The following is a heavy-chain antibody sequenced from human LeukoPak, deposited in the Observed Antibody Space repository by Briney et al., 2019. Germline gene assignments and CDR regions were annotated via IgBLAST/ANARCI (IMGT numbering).Heavy chain of an antibody. CDR3: ASHGYSSSWKFDY. J-gene: IGHJ4*02. CDR2: IIPIFGTA. D-gene: IGHD6-13*01. V-gene: IGHV1-69*05. Sequence: GIIPIFGTANYAQKFQGRVTITTDESTTTAYMELSSLRSEDTAVYYCASHGYSSSWKFDYWGQGTLVTVSS.